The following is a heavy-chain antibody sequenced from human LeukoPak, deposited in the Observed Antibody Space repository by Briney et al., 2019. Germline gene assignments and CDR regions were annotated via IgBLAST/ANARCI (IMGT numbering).Heavy chain of an antibody. CDR1: GFTFSSYW. CDR3: ARVPVGYSSGWYYYYGMDV. V-gene: IGHV3-74*01. J-gene: IGHJ6*02. CDR2: INSDGSST. D-gene: IGHD6-19*01. Sequence: PGGSLRLSCAASGFTFSSYWMHWVRQAPGKGLVWASRINSDGSSTSYADSVKGRFTISRDNAKNTLYLQMNSLRAEDTAVYYCARVPVGYSSGWYYYYGMDVWGQGTTVTVSS.